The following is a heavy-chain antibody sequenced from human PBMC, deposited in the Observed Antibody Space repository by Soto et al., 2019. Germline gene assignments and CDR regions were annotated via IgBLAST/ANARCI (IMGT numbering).Heavy chain of an antibody. V-gene: IGHV1-69-2*01. CDR1: GYTFTDYY. D-gene: IGHD6-6*01. CDR2: VDPEDGET. CDR3: TTSPGYSRSYIFDY. J-gene: IGHJ4*02. Sequence: ASVKVYCNVSGYTFTDYYMHWVQQAPGKGLEWMGLVDPEDGETIYAEKFQGRVTITADTSTDTAYMELSSLRSEDTAVYYCTTSPGYSRSYIFDYWGQGTLVT.